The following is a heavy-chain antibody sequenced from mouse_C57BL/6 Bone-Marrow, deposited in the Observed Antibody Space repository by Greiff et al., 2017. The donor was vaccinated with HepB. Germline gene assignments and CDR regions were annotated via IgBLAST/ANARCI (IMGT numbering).Heavy chain of an antibody. V-gene: IGHV1-64*01. J-gene: IGHJ1*03. Sequence: QVQLQQPGAELVKPGASVKLSCKASGYTFTSYWMHWVKQRPGQGLEWIGMIHPNSGSTNYNEKFKSKATLTVDKSSSTAYMQLSSLTSEDPAVYYCARRTPWYFDVWGTGTTVTVSS. CDR3: ARRTPWYFDV. CDR2: IHPNSGST. CDR1: GYTFTSYW.